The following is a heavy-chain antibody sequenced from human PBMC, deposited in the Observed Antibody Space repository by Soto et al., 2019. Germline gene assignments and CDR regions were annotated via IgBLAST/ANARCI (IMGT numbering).Heavy chain of an antibody. CDR1: GFTFSSYG. J-gene: IGHJ3*02. Sequence: GGSLRLSCAASGFTFSSYGMHWVRQAPGKGLEWVAVIWFDGVTKYYADSVKGRFTISRDNSKNTLYLQMNSLRGEDTAVYYCARDGGDRNGYHDAFDIWGQGTMVTVSS. CDR2: IWFDGVTK. CDR3: ARDGGDRNGYHDAFDI. V-gene: IGHV3-33*01. D-gene: IGHD3-22*01.